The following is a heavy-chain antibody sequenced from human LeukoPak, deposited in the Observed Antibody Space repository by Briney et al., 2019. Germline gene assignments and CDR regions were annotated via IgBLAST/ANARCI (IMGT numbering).Heavy chain of an antibody. J-gene: IGHJ4*02. D-gene: IGHD3/OR15-3a*01. CDR3: ARRRDFIDY. V-gene: IGHV3-11*01. CDR2: SSSSGSTI. Sequence: GGSLTLSCAASGFTLSDYYMSWIRQAPGKGLEWVSYSSSSGSTIYYADSVKGRFAISRDNAKNSLYLQMNSLRAEDTAVYYCARRRDFIDYWGQGTLVTVSS. CDR1: GFTLSDYY.